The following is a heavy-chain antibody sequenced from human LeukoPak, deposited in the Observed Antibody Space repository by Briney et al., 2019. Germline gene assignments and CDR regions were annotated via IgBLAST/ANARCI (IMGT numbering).Heavy chain of an antibody. CDR3: ARDSRYYYGSGSYSY. V-gene: IGHV3-20*04. CDR2: INWNGGST. Sequence: PGGSLRLSRAASGFTFDDYGMSWVRQAPGKGLEWVSGINWNGGSTGYADSVKGRFTISRDNAKNSLYLQMNSLRAEDTALYYCARDSRYYYGSGSYSYWGQGTLVTVSS. D-gene: IGHD3-10*01. J-gene: IGHJ4*02. CDR1: GFTFDDYG.